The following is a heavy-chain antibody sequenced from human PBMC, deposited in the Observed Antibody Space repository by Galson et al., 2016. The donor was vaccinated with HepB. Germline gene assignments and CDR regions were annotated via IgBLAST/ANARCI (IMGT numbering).Heavy chain of an antibody. D-gene: IGHD2-2*01. V-gene: IGHV3-21*01. CDR1: GFTFSSYS. CDR2: ISSSSYI. CDR3: ARDRGYCSSTSCYPVLTHHWYFDL. J-gene: IGHJ2*01. Sequence: SLRLSCAASGFTFSSYSMNWVRQAPGKGLEWVSSISSSSYIYYADSVKGRFTISRDNAKNSLYLQMNSLRAEDTAVYYCARDRGYCSSTSCYPVLTHHWYFDLWGRGTLVTV.